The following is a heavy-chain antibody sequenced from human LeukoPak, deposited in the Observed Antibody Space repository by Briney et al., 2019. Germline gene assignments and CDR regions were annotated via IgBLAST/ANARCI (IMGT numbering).Heavy chain of an antibody. CDR3: ARHALATVTDPSFDY. V-gene: IGHV4-59*08. CDR1: GGSISSYY. J-gene: IGHJ4*02. CDR2: IYYSGST. Sequence: SETLSLTCTVSGGSISSYYWSWIRQPPGKGLEWIGYIYYSGSTNYNPSLKSRVTISVDTSKNQCSLKLRSVTAADTAVYYRARHALATVTDPSFDYWGQGTLVTVSS. D-gene: IGHD2-21*02.